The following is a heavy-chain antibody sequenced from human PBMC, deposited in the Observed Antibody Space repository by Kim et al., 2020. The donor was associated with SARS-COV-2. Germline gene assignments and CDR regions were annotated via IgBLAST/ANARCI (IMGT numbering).Heavy chain of an antibody. J-gene: IGHJ3*02. CDR3: AKYDMLRGAFDI. Sequence: YFADSVKGRFTISRDNSKNTLFLHLNSLRVEDTAVYYCAKYDMLRGAFDIWGQGTRVTVSS. D-gene: IGHD3-10*01. V-gene: IGHV3-23*01.